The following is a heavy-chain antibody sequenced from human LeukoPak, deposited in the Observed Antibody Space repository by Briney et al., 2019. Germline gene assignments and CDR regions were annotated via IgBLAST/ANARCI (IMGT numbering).Heavy chain of an antibody. CDR2: IIPILGIA. D-gene: IGHD1-26*01. J-gene: IGHJ4*02. V-gene: IGHV1-69*04. CDR1: GGTFSSYA. Sequence: ASVKVSCKASGGTFSSYAISWVRQAPGQGLEWMGRIIPILGIANYAQKFQGRVTITADKSTSTAYMELSSLRSEDTAVYYCARGPYSGSYDVPLDYWGQGTLVTVSS. CDR3: ARGPYSGSYDVPLDY.